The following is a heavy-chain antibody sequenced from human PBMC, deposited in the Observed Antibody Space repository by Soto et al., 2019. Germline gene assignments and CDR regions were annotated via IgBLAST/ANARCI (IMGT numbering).Heavy chain of an antibody. V-gene: IGHV4-31*03. D-gene: IGHD6-19*01. CDR3: ARMYSSGSGWFHP. J-gene: IGHJ5*02. Sequence: SETLSLTCTVSGGSISSGGYYWSWIRQHPGKGLEWIGYIYYSGSTYYNPSLKSRVTISVDTSTNQFSMSLTSVTAADTARYYCARMYSSGSGWFHPWGQGTLVTVSS. CDR2: IYYSGST. CDR1: GGSISSGGYY.